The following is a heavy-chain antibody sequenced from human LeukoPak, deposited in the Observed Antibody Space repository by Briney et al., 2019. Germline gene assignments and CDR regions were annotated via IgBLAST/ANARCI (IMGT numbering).Heavy chain of an antibody. CDR2: INHSGST. V-gene: IGHV4-39*07. J-gene: IGHJ5*02. CDR1: GGSISSSSYY. D-gene: IGHD5-18*01. Sequence: SETLSLTCTVSGGSISSSSYYWGWIRQPPGMGLEWIGEINHSGSTNYNPSLKSRVTISVDTSKNQFSLKLSSVTAADTAVYYCARGYSYGYAWFDPWGQGTLVTVSS. CDR3: ARGYSYGYAWFDP.